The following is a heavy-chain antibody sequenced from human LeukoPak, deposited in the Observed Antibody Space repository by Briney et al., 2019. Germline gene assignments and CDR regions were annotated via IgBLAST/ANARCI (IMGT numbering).Heavy chain of an antibody. V-gene: IGHV3-23*01. J-gene: IGHJ4*02. D-gene: IGHD6-19*01. Sequence: PGGSLRLSCAASGFTFSTYAMTWVRQAPGKGLEWVSAISGSGATTYYAESVKGRFTISKDNSKDTLFLQMNSLRVDDTAVYYRTNTLQWGRDWGQGTLVTVSS. CDR1: GFTFSTYA. CDR2: ISGSGATT. CDR3: TNTLQWGRD.